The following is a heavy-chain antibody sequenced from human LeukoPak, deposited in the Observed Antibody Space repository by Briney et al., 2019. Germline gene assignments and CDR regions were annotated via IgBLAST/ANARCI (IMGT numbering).Heavy chain of an antibody. J-gene: IGHJ4*02. D-gene: IGHD2-2*01. CDR1: GFTFGDYA. CDR2: ISSSGFTI. Sequence: GSLRLSCTASGFTFGDYAMSWFRQAPGKGLEWVSYISSSGFTIYYADSVKGRFTVSRDNAKNSLSLQMNSLRAEDTAMYYCARDGGDYCSSTSCYAGHWGQGTLVTVSS. CDR3: ARDGGDYCSSTSCYAGH. V-gene: IGHV3-11*01.